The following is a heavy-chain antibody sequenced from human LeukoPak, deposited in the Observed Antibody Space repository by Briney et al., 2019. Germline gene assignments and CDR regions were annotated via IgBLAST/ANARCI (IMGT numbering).Heavy chain of an antibody. D-gene: IGHD1-26*01. V-gene: IGHV3-30-3*01. Sequence: PGGSLRLSCAASGFTFSSYAMHWVRQAPGKGLEWVTVISYDGSNKYYADSVKGRFTISRDNSKNTLYLQMNSLRAEDTAVYYCAREGPRQWEVFDYWGQGTLVTVSS. CDR1: GFTFSSYA. CDR2: ISYDGSNK. J-gene: IGHJ4*02. CDR3: AREGPRQWEVFDY.